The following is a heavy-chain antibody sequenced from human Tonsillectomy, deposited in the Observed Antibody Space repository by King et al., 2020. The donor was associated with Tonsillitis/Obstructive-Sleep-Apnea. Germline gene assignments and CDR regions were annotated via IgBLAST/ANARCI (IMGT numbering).Heavy chain of an antibody. V-gene: IGHV1-46*01. CDR2: IAPSGGST. CDR1: GYSFTNYY. CDR3: ARETATLDAFDV. Sequence: QLVQSGTEVKKPEASVKISCKASGYSFTNYYIHWVRQAPGQGLEWMGIIAPSGGSTSYAQNFEGRVTMTGETSTSTVYMELSSLTSEDTSVYYCARETATLDAFDVWGQGTMVSVSS. J-gene: IGHJ3*01.